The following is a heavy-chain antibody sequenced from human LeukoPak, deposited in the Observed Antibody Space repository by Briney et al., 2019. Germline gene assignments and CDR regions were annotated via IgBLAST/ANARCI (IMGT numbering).Heavy chain of an antibody. CDR2: IYTSGST. CDR3: ARAAAFYYDSSGYYTSPYYYGMDV. V-gene: IGHV4-4*07. J-gene: IGHJ6*02. CDR1: GGSISSYY. Sequence: SETLSLTCTVSGGSISSYYWSWIRQPAGKGLEWIGRIYTSGSTNYNPSLKSRVTMSVDTSKNQFSLKLSSVTAADTAVYYCARAAAFYYDSSGYYTSPYYYGMDVWGQGTTVAVSS. D-gene: IGHD3-22*01.